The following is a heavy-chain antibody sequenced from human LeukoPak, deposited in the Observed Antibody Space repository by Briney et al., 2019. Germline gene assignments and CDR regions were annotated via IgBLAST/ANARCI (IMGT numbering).Heavy chain of an antibody. D-gene: IGHD3-10*01. CDR1: GFTFSSYW. V-gene: IGHV3-7*03. Sequence: GGSLRLSCAASGFTFSSYWMSWVRQAPGKGLEWVANIKQDGSAKYYVDSVKGRFTISRDNSKNTLYLQMNSLRAEDTAVYYCATGRFGESQNDYWGQGTLVTVSS. CDR3: ATGRFGESQNDY. J-gene: IGHJ4*02. CDR2: IKQDGSAK.